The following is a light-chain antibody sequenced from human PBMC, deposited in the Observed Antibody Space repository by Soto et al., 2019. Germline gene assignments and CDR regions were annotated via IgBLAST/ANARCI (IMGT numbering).Light chain of an antibody. CDR1: QSVSSN. Sequence: VVMTQSPAILSVSPGERVTLSCRASQSVSSNLSWYHQKPGQPPRLVIYEASTRATGIPARFSGSGSGTDITLTISSLQSEDFGIYYCQQYHNWVTFGGGTKVDIQ. CDR3: QQYHNWVT. CDR2: EAS. V-gene: IGKV3D-15*01. J-gene: IGKJ4*01.